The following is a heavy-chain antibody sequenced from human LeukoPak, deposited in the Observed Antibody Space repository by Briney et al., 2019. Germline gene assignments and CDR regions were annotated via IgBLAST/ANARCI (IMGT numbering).Heavy chain of an antibody. D-gene: IGHD3-22*01. CDR3: AKGSYYDSSGSFYFDY. CDR1: GFTLSDHY. J-gene: IGHJ4*02. CDR2: ISYDGTKK. Sequence: PGGSLRLSCAASGFTLSDHYMDWVRQAPGKGLEWVAVISYDGTKKEYTDSVKGRFTISRDNSKNTLYLQMNSLRAEDTAVYYCAKGSYYDSSGSFYFDYWGQGTLVTVSS. V-gene: IGHV3-30*18.